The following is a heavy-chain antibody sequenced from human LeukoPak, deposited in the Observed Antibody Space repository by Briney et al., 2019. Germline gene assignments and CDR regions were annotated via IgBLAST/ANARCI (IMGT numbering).Heavy chain of an antibody. CDR1: GFTFSNFA. CDR2: ISYDGSNK. V-gene: IGHV3-30-3*01. Sequence: PGGSLRLSCAASGFTFSNFAIHWVRQAPGKGLEWLAVISYDGSNKHYADSVKGRFTISRDNSKNTLYLQMNSLRAEDTAVYYCAKDLGEYIVVVPAALNDAFDIWGQGTMVTVSS. J-gene: IGHJ3*02. CDR3: AKDLGEYIVVVPAALNDAFDI. D-gene: IGHD2-2*01.